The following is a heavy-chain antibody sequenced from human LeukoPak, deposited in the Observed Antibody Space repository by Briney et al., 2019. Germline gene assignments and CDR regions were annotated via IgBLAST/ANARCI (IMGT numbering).Heavy chain of an antibody. Sequence: GESLKISCEGSGYSFTSYWISWVRQMPGKGLEWMGRIDPSDSYTNYSPSFQGHVTISADKSISTAYLQWSSLKASDTAMYYCARHGLGDSGWYEDYFDYWGQGTLVTVSS. CDR1: GYSFTSYW. CDR2: IDPSDSYT. J-gene: IGHJ4*02. D-gene: IGHD6-19*01. V-gene: IGHV5-10-1*01. CDR3: ARHGLGDSGWYEDYFDY.